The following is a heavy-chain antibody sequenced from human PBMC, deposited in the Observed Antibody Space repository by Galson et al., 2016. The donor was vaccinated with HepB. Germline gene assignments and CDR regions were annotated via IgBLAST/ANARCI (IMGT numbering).Heavy chain of an antibody. CDR1: GASISHYY. D-gene: IGHD5-24*01. CDR3: ANGRGKRGLQPYYFDQ. CDR2: IYYSGRT. V-gene: IGHV4-59*01. J-gene: IGHJ4*02. Sequence: SETLSLTCTVSGASISHYYWSWIRQPPGKGLEWIGFIYYSGRTNYNPSLKSRVTMSVDASKSHFSLKLTSVTAADTAVYYCANGRGKRGLQPYYFDQWGQGTLVTVSS.